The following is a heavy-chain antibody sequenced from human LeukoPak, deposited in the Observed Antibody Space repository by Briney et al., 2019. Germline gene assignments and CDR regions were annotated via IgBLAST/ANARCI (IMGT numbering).Heavy chain of an antibody. D-gene: IGHD6-13*01. Sequence: ASVKVSCKASGYTFTHYSMHWVRQAPGQGLEWMGIINPSGGSTSYAQKFQGRVTMTRDMSTSTVYLELSSLRSEDTAVYYCARGGSIWYFVFGGQGTRVTVSS. CDR3: ARGGSIWYFVF. J-gene: IGHJ4*02. V-gene: IGHV1-46*01. CDR1: GYTFTHYS. CDR2: INPSGGST.